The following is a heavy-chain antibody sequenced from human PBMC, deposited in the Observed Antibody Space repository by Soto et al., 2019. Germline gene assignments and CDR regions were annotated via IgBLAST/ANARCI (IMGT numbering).Heavy chain of an antibody. D-gene: IGHD6-13*01. CDR1: GGSFSGYY. CDR2: INHSGST. CDR3: GRESIAAAASDY. Sequence: PSETLSLTCAVYGGSFSGYYWSWIRQPPGKGLEWIGEINHSGSTNYNPSLKSRVTISVDTSKNQFSLELSSVTAADTAVYYCGRESIAAAASDYWGQGTLVTV. V-gene: IGHV4-34*01. J-gene: IGHJ4*02.